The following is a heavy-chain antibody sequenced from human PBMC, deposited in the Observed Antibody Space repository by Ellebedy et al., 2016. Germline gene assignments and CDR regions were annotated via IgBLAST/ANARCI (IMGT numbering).Heavy chain of an antibody. CDR3: ARSDYFVDISGYSYV. J-gene: IGHJ4*02. CDR1: GYTFTSYG. V-gene: IGHV1-18*01. Sequence: ASVKVSCKASGYTFTSYGITWVRQAPGQGLEWVGWISAYNGNTKYVEKFQGRVAMSTDTSTSTAYMELRSLRSDDTAVYFCARSDYFVDISGYSYVWGQGTLVTVSS. D-gene: IGHD3-22*01. CDR2: ISAYNGNT.